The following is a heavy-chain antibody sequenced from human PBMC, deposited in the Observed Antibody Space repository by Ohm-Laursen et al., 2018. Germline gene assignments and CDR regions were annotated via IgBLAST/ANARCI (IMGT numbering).Heavy chain of an antibody. D-gene: IGHD3-10*01. CDR2: INSDGSRT. J-gene: IGHJ4*02. Sequence: GSLRLSCTASGFTFSSYWMHWVRQAPGKGLVWVSRINSDGSRTSYADSVKGRFTISRDNAKNTLHLQMSSLRAEDTAVYYCARAPYGSGSHYDDWGQGTLVTVSS. CDR3: ARAPYGSGSHYDD. V-gene: IGHV3-74*01. CDR1: GFTFSSYW.